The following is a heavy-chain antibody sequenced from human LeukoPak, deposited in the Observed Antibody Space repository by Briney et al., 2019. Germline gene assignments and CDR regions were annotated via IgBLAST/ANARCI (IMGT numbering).Heavy chain of an antibody. V-gene: IGHV3-23*01. CDR2: ISGDGAKP. Sequence: PGGSLRLSCAASGFTFSSHAMSWVRQAPGQGLEWVSAISGDGAKPYYADSVKGRFTISRDNSKNTLYLQMNSLRAADTALYYCARERSGGWPFDYWGQGTLVTVSS. CDR3: ARERSGGWPFDY. CDR1: GFTFSSHA. D-gene: IGHD6-19*01. J-gene: IGHJ4*02.